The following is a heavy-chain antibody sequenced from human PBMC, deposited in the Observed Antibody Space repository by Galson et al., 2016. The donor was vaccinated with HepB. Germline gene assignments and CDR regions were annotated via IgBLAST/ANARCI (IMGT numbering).Heavy chain of an antibody. CDR3: ARKATHKGIPVPPTGDFDY. Sequence: SLRLSCAASGFTFSSYAMHWVRQAPGKGLEWVAVLWSDGTFKHYAASVKGRFSISRDISKNTLFLQMNSLRVEETAVYYCARKATHKGIPVPPTGDFDYWGQGTLVTVSS. CDR2: LWSDGTFK. V-gene: IGHV3-33*01. J-gene: IGHJ4*02. CDR1: GFTFSSYA. D-gene: IGHD5-24*01.